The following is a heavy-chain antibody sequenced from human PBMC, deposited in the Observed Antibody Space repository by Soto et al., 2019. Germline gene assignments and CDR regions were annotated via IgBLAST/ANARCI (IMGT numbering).Heavy chain of an antibody. V-gene: IGHV1-2*02. CDR1: GYTFNRYY. D-gene: IGHD3-22*01. J-gene: IGHJ6*02. CDR3: ARASQMVIKPHYYPMDV. Sequence: ASVKVSCKASGYTFNRYYMHWVRQAPGPGLEWMGWISPHTGGTTYAQKFQGRFTMTRDTSVSTAFMELSRLGSDDTAVYYCARASQMVIKPHYYPMDVWGQGATVTVSS. CDR2: ISPHTGGT.